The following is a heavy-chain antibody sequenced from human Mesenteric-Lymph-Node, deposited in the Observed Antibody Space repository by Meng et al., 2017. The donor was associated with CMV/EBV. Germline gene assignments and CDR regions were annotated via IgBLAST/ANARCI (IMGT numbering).Heavy chain of an antibody. V-gene: IGHV3-74*01. Sequence: GGSLRLSCAASGFTFSSYWMHWVRQAPGKGLVWVSRINSDGSSTSYADSVRGRFTISRDNAKNTLYLQMNSLRAEDTAVYFCARGPSITILGVHDFWGQGTLVTVSS. CDR3: ARGPSITILGVHDF. CDR2: INSDGSST. J-gene: IGHJ4*02. D-gene: IGHD3-3*01. CDR1: GFTFSSYW.